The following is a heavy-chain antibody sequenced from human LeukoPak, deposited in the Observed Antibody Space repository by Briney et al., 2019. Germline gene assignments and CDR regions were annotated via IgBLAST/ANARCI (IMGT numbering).Heavy chain of an antibody. D-gene: IGHD2-15*01. Sequence: SETLSLTCAVYGGSFSGYYWSWIRQPPGKGLEWIGEINHSGSTNYNPSLKSRVTISVDTSKNQFSLKLSSVTAADTAVYYCAREVVAKAHFDYWGQGTLVTVSS. CDR1: GGSFSGYY. V-gene: IGHV4-34*01. CDR3: AREVVAKAHFDY. J-gene: IGHJ4*02. CDR2: INHSGST.